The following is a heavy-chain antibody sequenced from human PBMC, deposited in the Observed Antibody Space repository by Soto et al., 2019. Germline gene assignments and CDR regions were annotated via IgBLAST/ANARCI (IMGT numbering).Heavy chain of an antibody. Sequence: QITLKESGPTLVKPTQTLTLTCTFSGFSLSTSGVGVGWIRQPPGKALEWLALIYWDDDKRYSPSLKSRLTITNATSKPHLVLTMTNMDPVDTATYYCPHSMEYCSSTTCPLNYYYYGMDVWGQGTPVTVSS. CDR1: GFSLSTSGVG. CDR2: IYWDDDK. V-gene: IGHV2-5*02. J-gene: IGHJ6*02. CDR3: PHSMEYCSSTTCPLNYYYYGMDV. D-gene: IGHD2-2*01.